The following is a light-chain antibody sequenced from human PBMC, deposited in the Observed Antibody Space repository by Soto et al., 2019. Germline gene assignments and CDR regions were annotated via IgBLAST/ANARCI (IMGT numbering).Light chain of an antibody. Sequence: QSALTQPASVSGSPGQSITISCTGTSSDVGGYNYVSWYQQHPGKAPKLMICDVSNRPSGVSNRFFGSKSGNTASLTISGLQAEDEADYYCSSYTSSSTPLYVFGTGTKVTVL. V-gene: IGLV2-14*03. J-gene: IGLJ1*01. CDR2: DVS. CDR1: SSDVGGYNY. CDR3: SSYTSSSTPLYV.